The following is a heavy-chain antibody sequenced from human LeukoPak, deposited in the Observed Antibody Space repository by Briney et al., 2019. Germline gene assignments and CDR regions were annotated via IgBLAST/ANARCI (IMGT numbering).Heavy chain of an antibody. V-gene: IGHV3-15*01. CDR3: TRMNYARFDP. J-gene: IGHJ5*02. CDR2: ITSSSDGGTT. CDR1: GLTVSNAW. D-gene: IGHD2-2*01. Sequence: GGSLRLSCAASGLTVSNAWMSWVRQAPGKGLEWVGRITSSSDGGTTDYAATVKGRFTISRDDSENTLFLRMSSLETEDTAVYYCTRMNYARFDPWGQGTLVTVSS.